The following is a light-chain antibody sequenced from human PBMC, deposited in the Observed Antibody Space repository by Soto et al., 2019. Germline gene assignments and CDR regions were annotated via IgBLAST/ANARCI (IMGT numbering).Light chain of an antibody. CDR1: QSVSSR. J-gene: IGKJ5*01. CDR3: QKYGSSPRIT. CDR2: GAS. Sequence: EIVLTQSPGTLSLSPGERATLSCRASQSVSSRLAWYQQKPGQAPRLLIYGASSRATGIPDRFSGSGSGTDFTLTISRLEPEDFAVYYCQKYGSSPRITFGQGTRLEIK. V-gene: IGKV3-20*01.